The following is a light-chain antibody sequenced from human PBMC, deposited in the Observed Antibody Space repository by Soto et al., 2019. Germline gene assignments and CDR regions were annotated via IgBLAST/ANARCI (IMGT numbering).Light chain of an antibody. CDR1: QSISSR. CDR2: DAS. Sequence: DIQMTQSPSTLSASVGDRVTITCRASQSISSRLAWYQQKPGKAPKFLVYDASNLESGVPSRFSGSGSGTEFTLTISSLQPDDFATYYCQQYNSYPWTFGQGTKVDIK. J-gene: IGKJ1*01. CDR3: QQYNSYPWT. V-gene: IGKV1-5*01.